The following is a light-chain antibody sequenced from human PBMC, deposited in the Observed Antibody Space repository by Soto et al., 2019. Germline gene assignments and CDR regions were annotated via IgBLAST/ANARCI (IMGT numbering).Light chain of an antibody. CDR1: QSVSSNF. J-gene: IGKJ4*01. Sequence: ENVLSQSPGTLSLSPGERAPLSCRASQSVSSNFLAWYQQKPGQAPRLLIYGASNRATGIPDRFSGSGSGTDFTLTISRLEPEDFAVYYCQQRSNWPLTFGGGTKVDIK. V-gene: IGKV3D-20*02. CDR2: GAS. CDR3: QQRSNWPLT.